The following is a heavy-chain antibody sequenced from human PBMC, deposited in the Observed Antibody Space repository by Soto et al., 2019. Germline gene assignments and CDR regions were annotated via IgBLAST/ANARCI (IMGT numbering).Heavy chain of an antibody. CDR2: MNPNSGNT. J-gene: IGHJ4*02. V-gene: IGHV1-8*01. D-gene: IGHD3-22*01. CDR1: GYTFTGYD. Sequence: GXSVKGSCKASGYTFTGYDINWVRQATVQGLEWMGWMNPNSGNTGYAQKFQGRVTMTRNTSISTAYMELSSLRSEDTAVYYCARDRYDSSGYPDYYFDYWGQGTLVTVSS. CDR3: ARDRYDSSGYPDYYFDY.